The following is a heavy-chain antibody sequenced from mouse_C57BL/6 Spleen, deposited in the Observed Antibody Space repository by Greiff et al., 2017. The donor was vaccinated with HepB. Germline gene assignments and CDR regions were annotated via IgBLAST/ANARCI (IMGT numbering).Heavy chain of an antibody. Sequence: VQLQQPGAELVMPGASVKLSCKASGYTFTSYWMHWVKQRPGQGLEWIGEIDPSDSYTNYNQKFKGKSTLTVDKSSSTAYMQLSSLTSEDSAVYYCARGYGSSPDYFDYWGQGTTLTVSS. V-gene: IGHV1-69*01. J-gene: IGHJ2*01. CDR3: ARGYGSSPDYFDY. CDR2: IDPSDSYT. D-gene: IGHD1-1*01. CDR1: GYTFTSYW.